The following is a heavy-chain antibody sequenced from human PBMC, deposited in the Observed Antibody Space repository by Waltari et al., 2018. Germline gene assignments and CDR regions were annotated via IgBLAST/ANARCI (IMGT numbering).Heavy chain of an antibody. D-gene: IGHD6-13*01. J-gene: IGHJ5*02. V-gene: IGHV4-38-2*01. CDR1: GYSISSGYY. CDR2: IYHSGST. Sequence: QVQLQESGPGLVKPSETLSLTCAVSGYSISSGYYWGWIRQPPGKGLEWIGSIYHSGSTYYNPSLKRRVTISVDTSKNQFSLKLSSVTAADTAVYYCARLAAAAGTVARWFDPWGQGTLVTVSS. CDR3: ARLAAAAGTVARWFDP.